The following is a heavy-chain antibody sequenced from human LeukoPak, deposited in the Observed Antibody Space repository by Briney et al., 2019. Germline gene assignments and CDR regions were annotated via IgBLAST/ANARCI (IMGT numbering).Heavy chain of an antibody. Sequence: GESLRLSCAASGNYLMHWVRQAPGKGLVWVSHINSDGSWTGYADSVKGRFTISRDNSKNTLYLQMNSLRAEDTAVYYCAKDDSGRFDYYFDYWGQGTLVTVSS. CDR1: GNYL. J-gene: IGHJ4*02. D-gene: IGHD6-19*01. CDR3: AKDDSGRFDYYFDY. V-gene: IGHV3-74*01. CDR2: INSDGSWT.